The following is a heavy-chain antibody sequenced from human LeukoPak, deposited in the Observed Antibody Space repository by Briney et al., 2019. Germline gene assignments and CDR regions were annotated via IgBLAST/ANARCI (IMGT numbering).Heavy chain of an antibody. D-gene: IGHD1-14*01. CDR2: FYSSDSDT. Sequence: WVRQMPGKGLEWMGIFYSSDSDTRYNPSFQGQVTISVDKSISTAYLQWSSLKASDTAIYYCATRGDGGTRYYFNYWGQGTLVTVSS. V-gene: IGHV5-51*01. J-gene: IGHJ4*02. CDR3: ATRGDGGTRYYFNY.